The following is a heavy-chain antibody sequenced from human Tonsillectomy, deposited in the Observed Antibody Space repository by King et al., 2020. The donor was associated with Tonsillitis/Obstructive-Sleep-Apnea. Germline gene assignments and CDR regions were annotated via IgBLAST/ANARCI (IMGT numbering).Heavy chain of an antibody. Sequence: VQLVESGGGLVQPGGSLRLSCAASGFTFSSYSMNWVCQAPGKGLEWVSYISGSSSTIYYADSVKGRFTISRDNAKKSLYLQMNSLRAEDTAVYFCARRDYGDYYYYYGLDVWGQGTTVTVSS. D-gene: IGHD4-17*01. CDR3: ARRDYGDYYYYYGLDV. CDR1: GFTFSSYS. J-gene: IGHJ6*02. CDR2: ISGSSSTI. V-gene: IGHV3-48*04.